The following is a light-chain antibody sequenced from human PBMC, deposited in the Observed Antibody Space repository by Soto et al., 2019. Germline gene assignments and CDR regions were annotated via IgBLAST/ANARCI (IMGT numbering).Light chain of an antibody. CDR2: GAS. V-gene: IGKV3-15*01. Sequence: EVVMTQSPATLSVSPGESATLSCRASQSVSSNFAWYHQKPGQAPRLLIYGASTRATGIPVRFSGSGSGTEFTLAISSLQSEDFVVYYCQQYNDWPATFGQGTKVDIK. CDR1: QSVSSN. CDR3: QQYNDWPAT. J-gene: IGKJ1*01.